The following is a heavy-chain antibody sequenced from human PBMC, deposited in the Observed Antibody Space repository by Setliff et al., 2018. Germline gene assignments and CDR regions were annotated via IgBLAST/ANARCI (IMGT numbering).Heavy chain of an antibody. CDR3: ARAGVAAADRKGLLEY. CDR1: GYTLSRHY. V-gene: IGHV1-46*01. J-gene: IGHJ4*02. CDR2: IYPGGGSA. Sequence: ASVKVSCKATGYTLSRHYMHWARQAPGQGLEWMGIIYPGGGSASIVQKFQGRVTMTSDTSTSTVYMEVTGLTSEDTAVYYCARAGVAAADRKGLLEYWGQGTLVTVSS. D-gene: IGHD6-13*01.